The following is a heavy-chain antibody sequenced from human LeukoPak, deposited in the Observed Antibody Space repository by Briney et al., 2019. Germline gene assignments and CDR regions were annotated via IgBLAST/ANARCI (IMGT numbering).Heavy chain of an antibody. D-gene: IGHD3-16*01. V-gene: IGHV1-18*01. Sequence: GASVKVSCKASGYTFTNYGVTWVRLAPGQGPEWLGWNSGYSGDTYYAQKFQGRVTMTTETSTSTAYMELRSLQPDDTAVYYCARGKGWKNTGDYVFDSWGQGTLVTVSS. J-gene: IGHJ4*02. CDR1: GYTFTNYG. CDR3: ARGKGWKNTGDYVFDS. CDR2: NSGYSGDT.